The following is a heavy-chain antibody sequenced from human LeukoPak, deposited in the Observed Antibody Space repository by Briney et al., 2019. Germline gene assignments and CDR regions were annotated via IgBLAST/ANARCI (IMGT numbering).Heavy chain of an antibody. V-gene: IGHV3-7*04. CDR1: GFTFSKYW. CDR2: IKEDGSEK. CDR3: ARGGLRYFAL. Sequence: GGSLRLSCVAPGFTFSKYWMSWVRQAPGKGLEWVANIKEDGSEKYYVDSVKGRFTISRDNGKNSLYLQMNSPRVEDTAVYYCARGGLRYFALWGQGALVTVSS. J-gene: IGHJ5*02. D-gene: IGHD3-16*01.